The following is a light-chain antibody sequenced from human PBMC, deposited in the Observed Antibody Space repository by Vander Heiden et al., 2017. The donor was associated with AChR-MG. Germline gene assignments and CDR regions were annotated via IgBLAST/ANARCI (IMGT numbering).Light chain of an antibody. Sequence: EIVLTQSPATLSFSPGERATLSCRASQNVGDYLAWYQQKPGQAPRLLIYDASNRAPGIPARFSGSGSGTGFTLTISSLEPEDFAVYFCQKRSNWFTFGQGTKVEIK. CDR2: DAS. CDR1: QNVGDY. V-gene: IGKV3-11*01. J-gene: IGKJ2*01. CDR3: QKRSNWFT.